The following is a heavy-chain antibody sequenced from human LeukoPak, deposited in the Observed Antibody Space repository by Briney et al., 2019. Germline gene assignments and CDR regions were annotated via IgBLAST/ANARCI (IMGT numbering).Heavy chain of an antibody. J-gene: IGHJ4*02. D-gene: IGHD4-17*01. Sequence: SQTLSLTCTVSGGSISSYYWSWIRQPAGKGLEWIGRIYTSGSTNYNPSLKSRVTMSVDTSKNQFSLKLTSVTAADTAVYYCARDFLRDYGDPFDSWGQGTLVTVSS. CDR3: ARDFLRDYGDPFDS. CDR2: IYTSGST. CDR1: GGSISSYY. V-gene: IGHV4-4*07.